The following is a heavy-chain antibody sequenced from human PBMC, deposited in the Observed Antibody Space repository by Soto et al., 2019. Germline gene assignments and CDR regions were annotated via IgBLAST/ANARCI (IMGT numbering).Heavy chain of an antibody. CDR2: IKSKTDGGTT. J-gene: IGHJ3*02. CDR1: GFTFSNAW. V-gene: IGHV3-15*01. Sequence: GGSLRLSCAASGFTFSNAWMSWVRQAPGKGLEWVGRIKSKTDGGTTDYAAPVKGRFTISRDDSKNTLYLQMNSLKTEDTAVYYCTTNYYCSGGSVCAFDIWGQGTMVTVSS. D-gene: IGHD2-15*01. CDR3: TTNYYCSGGSVCAFDI.